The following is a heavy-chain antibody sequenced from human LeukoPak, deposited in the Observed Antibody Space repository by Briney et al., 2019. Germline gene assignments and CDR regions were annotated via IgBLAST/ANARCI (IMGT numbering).Heavy chain of an antibody. Sequence: GGSLRLSCAASGFTFSSYGMHWVRQAPGKGLGWVSRINSDGSSTSYADSVKGRFTISRDNAKNTLYLQMNSLRAEDTAVYYCARETMVRDSFDYWGQGTLVTVSS. CDR3: ARETMVRDSFDY. CDR1: GFTFSSYG. J-gene: IGHJ4*02. CDR2: INSDGSST. D-gene: IGHD3-10*01. V-gene: IGHV3-74*01.